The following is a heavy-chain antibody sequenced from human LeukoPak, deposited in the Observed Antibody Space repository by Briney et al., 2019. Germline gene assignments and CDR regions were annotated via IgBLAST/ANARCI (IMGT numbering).Heavy chain of an antibody. D-gene: IGHD3-3*02. Sequence: PGASLRLSCAPSGLAFGRYAMSGARNAPGKGLEWVSAISGSGDSTYYAHSVRGRLTIYRDNSKNTLYLQMRNLGGEDTAVYDCARDRPTDGHFVYFCGVDVWGQGTTVTVSS. CDR3: ARDRPTDGHFVYFCGVDV. V-gene: IGHV3-23*01. J-gene: IGHJ6*02. CDR2: ISGSGDST. CDR1: GLAFGRYA.